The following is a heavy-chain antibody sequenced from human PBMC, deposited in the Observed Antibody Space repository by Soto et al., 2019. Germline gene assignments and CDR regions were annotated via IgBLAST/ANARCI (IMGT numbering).Heavy chain of an antibody. J-gene: IGHJ4*01. CDR2: IYSGGST. D-gene: IGHD2-8*01. V-gene: IGHV3-53*02. CDR1: GFIGSSNY. CDR3: VARSNGADY. Sequence: EVQLVETGGGLIQPGGSLRLSCAASGFIGSSNYMRWVSQAPGKGLDWVSVIYSGGSTYHADSVKGRFTTSRDNSKNTLYLQMNNLRAEDTAVYYCVARSNGADYWGQGTLVTVSS.